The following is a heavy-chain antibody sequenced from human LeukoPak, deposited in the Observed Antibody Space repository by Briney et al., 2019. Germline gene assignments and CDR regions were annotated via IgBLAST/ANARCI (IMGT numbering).Heavy chain of an antibody. J-gene: IGHJ6*02. CDR3: IRGAASGSYYGFDV. Sequence: GGSLRLSCAASGFTFSGSTMHWVRQASGKGLEWVGRIRSKANNYATAYATSVKGRFTLSRDDSKNTAYLQMNSLKTEDTAVYYCIRGAASGSYYGFDVWGQGATVTVSS. V-gene: IGHV3-73*01. CDR2: IRSKANNYAT. CDR1: GFTFSGST. D-gene: IGHD1-26*01.